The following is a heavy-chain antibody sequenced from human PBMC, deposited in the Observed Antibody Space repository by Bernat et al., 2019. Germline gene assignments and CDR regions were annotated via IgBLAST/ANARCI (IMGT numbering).Heavy chain of an antibody. CDR3: ARARVALRGGWSRTTKHNWFDP. CDR2: MNPNSGNT. D-gene: IGHD6-19*01. CDR1: GYTFTNYD. J-gene: IGHJ5*02. V-gene: IGHV1-8*01. Sequence: QVQLVQSGAEVKKPGASVKVSCKASGYTFTNYDVNWVRQATGQGLEWMGWMNPNSGNTGYAQKFQGRVTMTRNTSISTAYMELSSLRSEDTAVYYCARARVALRGGWSRTTKHNWFDPWGQGTLVTVSS.